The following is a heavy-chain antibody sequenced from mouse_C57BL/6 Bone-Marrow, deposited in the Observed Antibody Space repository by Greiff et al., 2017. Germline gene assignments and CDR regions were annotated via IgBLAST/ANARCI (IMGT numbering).Heavy chain of an antibody. CDR3: ARSARLYYFDY. D-gene: IGHD6-1*01. V-gene: IGHV1-72*01. Sequence: QVQLQQPGAELVKPGASVKLSCKASGYTFTSYWMHWVKQRPGRGLGWIGRIDPNSGGTKYNEKFKSKATLTVDKPSSTAYMQLSSLTSEDSAVYYCARSARLYYFDYWGQGTTLTVSS. CDR1: GYTFTSYW. CDR2: IDPNSGGT. J-gene: IGHJ2*01.